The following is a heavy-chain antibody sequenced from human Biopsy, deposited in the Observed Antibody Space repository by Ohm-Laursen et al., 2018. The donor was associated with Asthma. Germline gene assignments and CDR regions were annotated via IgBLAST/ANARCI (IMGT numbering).Heavy chain of an antibody. V-gene: IGHV3-30*03. CDR1: GFSFSNFA. CDR2: ISFDGSNK. D-gene: IGHD2-21*02. J-gene: IGHJ6*02. Sequence: LSLTCAASGFSFSNFAIHWVRQAPGKGLEWVAVISFDGSNKYYGDSVKGRFTIARDNSKNTVYLQMNSLRAEDTAVYYCASYEVVTAILPMDVWGQGTTVTVSS. CDR3: ASYEVVTAILPMDV.